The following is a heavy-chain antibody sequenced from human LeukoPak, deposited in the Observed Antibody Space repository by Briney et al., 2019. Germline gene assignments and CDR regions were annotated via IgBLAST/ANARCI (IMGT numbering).Heavy chain of an antibody. CDR3: ARERQNKDFWSGGDY. CDR2: IKQDGSEK. CDR1: GFTYSTYW. D-gene: IGHD3-3*01. J-gene: IGHJ4*02. V-gene: IGHV3-7*01. Sequence: GGSLRLSCAASGFTYSTYWMSWVRQAPGKVLEWVANIKQDGSEKYYVDSVKGRFTISRDNAKNSLYLQMNTLRPEDTAVYYCARERQNKDFWSGGDYWGQGTLVTVSS.